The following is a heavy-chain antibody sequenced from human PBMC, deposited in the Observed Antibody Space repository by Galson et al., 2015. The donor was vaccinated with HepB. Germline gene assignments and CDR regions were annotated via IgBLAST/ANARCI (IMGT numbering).Heavy chain of an antibody. J-gene: IGHJ6*02. V-gene: IGHV3-73*01. CDR2: IRSKANSYAT. D-gene: IGHD1-26*01. CDR3: TSQLPRGFYGMDV. Sequence: SLRLSCAASGFTFSGSAMHWVRQASGKGLEWVGRIRSKANSYATAYAASVKGRFTISRDDSKNTAYLQMNSLKTEGTAVYYCTSQLPRGFYGMDVWGQGTTVTVSS. CDR1: GFTFSGSA.